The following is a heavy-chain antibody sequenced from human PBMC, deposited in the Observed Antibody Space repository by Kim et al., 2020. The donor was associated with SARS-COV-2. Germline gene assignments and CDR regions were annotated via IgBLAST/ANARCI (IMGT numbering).Heavy chain of an antibody. J-gene: IGHJ4*02. V-gene: IGHV3-9*01. Sequence: GYADSVKGRITRSRDNAKNSLYLQMKSLRAEDTALYYCAKCPINSYYFDYWGQGTLVTVSS. D-gene: IGHD2-21*01. CDR3: AKCPINSYYFDY.